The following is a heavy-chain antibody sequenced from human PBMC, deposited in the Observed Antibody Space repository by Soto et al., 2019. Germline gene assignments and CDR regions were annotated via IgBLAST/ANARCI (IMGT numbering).Heavy chain of an antibody. CDR1: GLTISGKNY. V-gene: IGHV3-53*01. CDR3: ATGHEREHAFDV. D-gene: IGHD1-1*01. J-gene: IGHJ3*01. Sequence: DVQLVESGGGLIQPGESLRLSCAAFGLTISGKNYVAWLRQAPGQGLEWVSALYDVDGSFYADSVTGRFTTSSDSSKTTVYLQMKDLRTDATAVYYCATGHEREHAFDVWGQGTTVTISS. CDR2: LYDVDGS.